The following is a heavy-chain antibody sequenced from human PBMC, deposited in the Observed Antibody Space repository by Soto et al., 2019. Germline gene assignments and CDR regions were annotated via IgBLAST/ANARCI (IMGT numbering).Heavy chain of an antibody. CDR2: MNAKSGDT. V-gene: IGHV1-8*01. Sequence: ASVKVSCKASGYTFSDFDINWLRQAAGQGPEWMGWMNAKSGDTFSAQRLQGKFDMTWDTSLSTAYMEVGSLTSDDAAIYYCARGNPFNYAGFDVWGQGTTVTVSS. CDR1: GYTFSDFD. J-gene: IGHJ6*02. D-gene: IGHD3-16*01. CDR3: ARGNPFNYAGFDV.